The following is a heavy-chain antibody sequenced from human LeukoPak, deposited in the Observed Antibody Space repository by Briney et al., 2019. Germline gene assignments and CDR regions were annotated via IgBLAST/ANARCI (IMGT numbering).Heavy chain of an antibody. Sequence: ETLSLTCTVSGGSISSSSYYWGWIRQPPGQGLEWIGSIYYSGSTYYNPSLKSRATISVDTSKNQFSLKLSSVTAADTAVYYCARQAIRNFYYYVDVWGKGTTVTVSS. CDR2: IYYSGST. CDR3: ARQAIRNFYYYVDV. D-gene: IGHD5-24*01. J-gene: IGHJ6*03. V-gene: IGHV4-39*01. CDR1: GGSISSSSYY.